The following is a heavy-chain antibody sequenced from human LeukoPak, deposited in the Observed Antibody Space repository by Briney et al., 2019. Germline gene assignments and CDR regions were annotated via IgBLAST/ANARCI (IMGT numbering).Heavy chain of an antibody. D-gene: IGHD3-10*01. J-gene: IGHJ3*02. CDR1: GGSISSGVYY. V-gene: IGHV4-31*03. CDR2: IYYSGST. CDR3: ARGFKGLRGAFDI. Sequence: TSESLSLTCTVSGGSISSGVYYWSWIRQHPGKGLEWIGYIYYSGSTYSNPSLKSRLTMSVDISNNQFLLMFSPVTAATTAEYYLARGFKGLRGAFDIWGQGTMVTASS.